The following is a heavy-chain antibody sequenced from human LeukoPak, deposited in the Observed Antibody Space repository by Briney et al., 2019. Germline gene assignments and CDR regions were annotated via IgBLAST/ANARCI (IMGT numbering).Heavy chain of an antibody. Sequence: PGXSLRLSCAASGFTFSSYSMNWVRQAPGKGLEWVSSISSSSSYIYYADSVKGRFTISRDNAKNSLYLQMNSLRAEDTAVYYCARDQIVVVPAAMVEYDAFDIWGQGTMVTVSS. J-gene: IGHJ3*02. D-gene: IGHD2-2*01. CDR2: ISSSSSYI. V-gene: IGHV3-21*01. CDR1: GFTFSSYS. CDR3: ARDQIVVVPAAMVEYDAFDI.